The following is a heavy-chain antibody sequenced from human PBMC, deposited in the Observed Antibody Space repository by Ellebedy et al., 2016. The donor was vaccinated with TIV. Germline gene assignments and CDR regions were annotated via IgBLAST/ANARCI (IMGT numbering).Heavy chain of an antibody. V-gene: IGHV4-59*01. Sequence: SETLSLTCTVSGGSISTYYWNWIRQASGKGLEWIGHINYDGRTTYNPSLKSRVTISVDTSKNHFSLNLRSVTAADTAVYYCARIPSGTYWGYFDYWGQGILVTVSS. CDR1: GGSISTYY. CDR3: ARIPSGTYWGYFDY. J-gene: IGHJ4*02. CDR2: INYDGRT. D-gene: IGHD1-26*01.